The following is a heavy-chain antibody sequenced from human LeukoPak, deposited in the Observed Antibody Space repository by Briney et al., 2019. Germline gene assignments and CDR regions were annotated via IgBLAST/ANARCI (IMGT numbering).Heavy chain of an antibody. J-gene: IGHJ4*02. V-gene: IGHV4-34*01. D-gene: IGHD3-22*01. Sequence: SDTLSLTCAVSGGSFSGYYWSWIRQPPGKGLEWIGEINHSGSTNYNPSLKSRVTISVDTSKNQFSLKLSSVTAADTAVYYCASAYYDSSGYYYTDYWGQGTLVTVSS. CDR3: ASAYYDSSGYYYTDY. CDR2: INHSGST. CDR1: GGSFSGYY.